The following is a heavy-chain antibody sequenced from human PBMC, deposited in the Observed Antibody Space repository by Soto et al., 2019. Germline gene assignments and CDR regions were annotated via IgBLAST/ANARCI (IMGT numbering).Heavy chain of an antibody. CDR1: GFTFSSYG. CDR2: ISYDGSNK. D-gene: IGHD1-1*01. CDR3: AKTKDTTGNPDAFDI. V-gene: IGHV3-30*18. J-gene: IGHJ3*02. Sequence: QVQLVESGGGVVQPGRSLRLSCAASGFTFSSYGMHWVRQAPGKGLEWVAVISYDGSNKYYADSVKGRFTISRDNSKNTLYLQMKSLRAEDKAVYYCAKTKDTTGNPDAFDIWGQGTMVTVSS.